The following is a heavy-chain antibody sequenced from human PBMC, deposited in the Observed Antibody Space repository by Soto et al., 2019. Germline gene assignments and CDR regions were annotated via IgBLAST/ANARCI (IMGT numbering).Heavy chain of an antibody. J-gene: IGHJ4*02. CDR2: ISASGGST. Sequence: EVQLLESGGGLVQPGGSLRLSCAASGFTFSSYAMSWVRQAPGKGLEWVSGISASGGSTYYADSVKGRFTISRDNSKNTLYLQMNNLKAEDTAVYYCAKIPLNYHDSGNYYNDYWGQGTLVTVSS. CDR1: GFTFSSYA. D-gene: IGHD3-10*01. V-gene: IGHV3-23*01. CDR3: AKIPLNYHDSGNYYNDY.